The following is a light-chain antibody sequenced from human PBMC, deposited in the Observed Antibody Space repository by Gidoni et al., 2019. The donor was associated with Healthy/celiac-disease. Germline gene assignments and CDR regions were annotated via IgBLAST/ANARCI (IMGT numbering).Light chain of an antibody. J-gene: IGKJ2*01. CDR3: QQYGSSPPAT. CDR2: GAS. Sequence: LSCRASQSVSSSYLAWYQQKPGQAPRLLIYGASSRATGIPDRFSGSGSGTDFTLTISRLEPEDFAVYYCQQYGSSPPATFGQGTKLEIK. CDR1: QSVSSSY. V-gene: IGKV3-20*01.